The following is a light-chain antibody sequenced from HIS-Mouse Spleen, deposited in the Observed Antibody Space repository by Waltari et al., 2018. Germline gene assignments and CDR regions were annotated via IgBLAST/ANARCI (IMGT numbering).Light chain of an antibody. Sequence: DIQMTQSPSTLSASVGERVTITCRASQSISSWLAWYQQKPGKAPKLLIYKASSLESGVPSRFSGSGSGTEFTLTISSLQPNDFATYYCQQYNSYSFTFGPGTKVDIK. V-gene: IGKV1-5*03. CDR3: QQYNSYSFT. J-gene: IGKJ3*01. CDR2: KAS. CDR1: QSISSW.